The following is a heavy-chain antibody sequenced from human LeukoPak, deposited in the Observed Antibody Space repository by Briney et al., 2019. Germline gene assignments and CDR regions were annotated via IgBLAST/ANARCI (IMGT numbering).Heavy chain of an antibody. CDR3: ARRKARTPNYFDY. J-gene: IGHJ4*02. V-gene: IGHV4-59*08. CDR2: IYYSGNT. D-gene: IGHD1-14*01. CDR1: GDSISNYY. Sequence: SETLSLTCTVSGDSISNYYWTWIRQPPGKGLEWIGYIYYSGNTNYNPSLKSRVTISLDTSKNQFSLKLTSVTAADTAMYYCARRKARTPNYFDYWGQGALVTVSS.